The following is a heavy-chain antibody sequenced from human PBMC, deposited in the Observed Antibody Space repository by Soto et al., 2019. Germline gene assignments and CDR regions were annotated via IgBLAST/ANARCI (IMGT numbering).Heavy chain of an antibody. J-gene: IGHJ6*02. CDR3: ARALIQLWPHYYVGMDV. Sequence: SETLSLTCTVSGGSITSGDYYWSWIRQPPGKGLEWIGYIYYSGSTYHNPSLKSRVTISVDTSKNQFSLKLSSVTAADTAVYYCARALIQLWPHYYVGMDVWGQGTTVTVSS. D-gene: IGHD5-18*01. V-gene: IGHV4-30-4*01. CDR1: GGSITSGDYY. CDR2: IYYSGST.